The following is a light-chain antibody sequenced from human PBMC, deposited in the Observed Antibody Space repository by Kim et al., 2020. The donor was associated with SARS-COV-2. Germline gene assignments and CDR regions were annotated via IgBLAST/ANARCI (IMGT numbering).Light chain of an antibody. CDR1: SSTIGRNF. V-gene: IGLV1-44*01. CDR2: NDN. J-gene: IGLJ3*02. CDR3: ATWDVSLDAWV. Sequence: GQRVTISCSRISSTIGRNFVNCFQQLPGTAPKVFIYNDNQRPSGVPDRFSGSRSGTSASLAISGLQSEDEADYYCATWDVSLDAWVFGGGTQLTVL.